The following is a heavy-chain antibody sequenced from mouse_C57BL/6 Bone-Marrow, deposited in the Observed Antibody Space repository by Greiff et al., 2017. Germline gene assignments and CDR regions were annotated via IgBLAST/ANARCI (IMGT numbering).Heavy chain of an antibody. CDR3: AGGPWFAY. J-gene: IGHJ3*01. CDR2: CNPSSGYT. V-gene: IGHV1-7*01. Sequence: VQLQQSGPERANPGAPGKLSCKAPGNTFPSSGLHGVNQRPGQGLEWIGYCNPSSGYTKYNQKFKDKATLTADKSSSTAYMQLSSLTYEDSAVYYCAGGPWFAYWGQGTLVTVSA. CDR1: GNTFPSSG.